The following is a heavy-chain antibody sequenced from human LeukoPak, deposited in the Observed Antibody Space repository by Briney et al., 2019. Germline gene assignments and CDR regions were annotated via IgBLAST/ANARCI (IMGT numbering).Heavy chain of an antibody. V-gene: IGHV1-8*01. J-gene: IGHJ6*02. Sequence: ASVKVPCKASGYTFTSYDINWVRQATGQGLEWMGWMNPNSGNTGYAQKFQGRVTMTRNTSISTAYMELSSLRSEDTAVYYCARDQEPGYSSGRLNYYGMDVWGQGTTVTVSS. CDR2: MNPNSGNT. D-gene: IGHD6-19*01. CDR3: ARDQEPGYSSGRLNYYGMDV. CDR1: GYTFTSYD.